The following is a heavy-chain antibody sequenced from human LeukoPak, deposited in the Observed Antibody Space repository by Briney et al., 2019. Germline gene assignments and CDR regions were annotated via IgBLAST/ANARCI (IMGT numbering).Heavy chain of an antibody. J-gene: IGHJ4*02. CDR1: GYAFTGYY. Sequence: ASVKVSCKASGYAFTGYYMHWVRQAPGQGLEWMGWINPNSGGTNYAQKFQGRVTMTRDTSISTAYMELSRLRSDDTAVYYCARDHDDFWSGYHGGDYWGQGTLVTVSS. D-gene: IGHD3-3*01. CDR3: ARDHDDFWSGYHGGDY. V-gene: IGHV1-2*02. CDR2: INPNSGGT.